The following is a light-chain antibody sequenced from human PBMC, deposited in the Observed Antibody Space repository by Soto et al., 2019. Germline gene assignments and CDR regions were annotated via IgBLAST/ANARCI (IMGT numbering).Light chain of an antibody. V-gene: IGLV2-14*01. Sequence: QSALTQPASMSGSTGQAITISCTGTSSDVGGYNYVSWYQQHPGKAPKLMIYDVSNRPSGVANRFSGSKSGNTASLTISGLQAEDEADYYCSSYTSSSVVFGGGTKLTVL. CDR3: SSYTSSSVV. CDR2: DVS. J-gene: IGLJ2*01. CDR1: SSDVGGYNY.